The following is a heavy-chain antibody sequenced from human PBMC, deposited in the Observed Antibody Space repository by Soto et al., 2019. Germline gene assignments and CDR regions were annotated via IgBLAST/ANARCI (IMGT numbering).Heavy chain of an antibody. J-gene: IGHJ1*01. V-gene: IGHV3-23*01. CDR2: ISGSGGST. CDR3: ANCPRGGSYDWCYFQH. CDR1: GFTFSSYA. Sequence: EVRLLESGGGLVQPGGSLRLSCAASGFTFSSYAMSWVRQAPGKGLEWVSAISGSGGSTYYADSVKGRFTISRDNSKSTLDLQTNSLRAEDTAVYYCANCPRGGSYDWCYFQHWGQGTLVTVSS. D-gene: IGHD1-26*01.